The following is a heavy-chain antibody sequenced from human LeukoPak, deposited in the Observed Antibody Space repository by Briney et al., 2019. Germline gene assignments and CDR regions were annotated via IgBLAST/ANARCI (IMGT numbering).Heavy chain of an antibody. CDR3: AREGIYCVNGVCYLDY. D-gene: IGHD2-8*01. Sequence: SGGSLRLSCAASGFKFDDYGMSWVRQAPGKGLEWVSGISWNGGNTVYADSVKGRFTISRDNAKNSLFLQVNSLRADDTAFYYCAREGIYCVNGVCYLDYWGQGTLVTVSS. J-gene: IGHJ4*02. V-gene: IGHV3-20*04. CDR1: GFKFDDYG. CDR2: ISWNGGNT.